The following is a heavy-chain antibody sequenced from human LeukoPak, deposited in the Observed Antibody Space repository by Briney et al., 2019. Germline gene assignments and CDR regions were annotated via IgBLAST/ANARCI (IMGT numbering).Heavy chain of an antibody. V-gene: IGHV1-2*02. CDR3: ARGDHYDILTGYQTPSHLSDY. CDR1: GYTFTGYY. J-gene: IGHJ4*02. Sequence: GASVNVSCKASGYTFTGYYVHWVRQAPGQGLEWMGWINPNSGGTNYAQKFQGRVTMTRDTSISTAYMELSRLRSDDTAVYYCARGDHYDILTGYQTPSHLSDYWGQGTLVTVSS. D-gene: IGHD3-9*01. CDR2: INPNSGGT.